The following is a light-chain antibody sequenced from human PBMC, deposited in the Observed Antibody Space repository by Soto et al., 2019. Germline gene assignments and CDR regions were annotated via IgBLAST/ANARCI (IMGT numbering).Light chain of an antibody. V-gene: IGLV1-40*01. Sequence: QSVLTQPPSVSGAPGQRVTVSCSGGGTNIGAAYDVQWYQHLPGRAPKLLIYASTTRPSGVPDRFSGSRSGSSASLAITGLRAEDEADYYCQSYDSSLYEYVFGPGTKVTVL. J-gene: IGLJ1*01. CDR1: GTNIGAAYD. CDR3: QSYDSSLYEYV. CDR2: AST.